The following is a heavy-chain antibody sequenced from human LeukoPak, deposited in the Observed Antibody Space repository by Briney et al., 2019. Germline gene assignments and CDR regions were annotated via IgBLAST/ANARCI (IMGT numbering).Heavy chain of an antibody. Sequence: PGGSLRLSCSASGFPFSSYAMHWVRQAPGKGLEYVSAISDSGGSTYYADSVKGRFTISRDNSKNTLYLQMSSLRAEDTAVYYCARVRGYYDSSGYDYWGQGTLVTVSS. CDR3: ARVRGYYDSSGYDY. D-gene: IGHD3-22*01. CDR2: ISDSGGST. CDR1: GFPFSSYA. V-gene: IGHV3-64D*09. J-gene: IGHJ4*02.